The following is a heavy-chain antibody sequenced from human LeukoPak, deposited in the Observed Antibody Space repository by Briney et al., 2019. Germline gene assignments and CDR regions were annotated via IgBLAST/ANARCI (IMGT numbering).Heavy chain of an antibody. CDR2: IRYDGSNK. V-gene: IGHV3-30*02. CDR3: ARETATVMDAFDI. D-gene: IGHD4-17*01. J-gene: IGHJ3*02. CDR1: GFTFSSYG. Sequence: PGGSLRLSCAASGFTFSSYGMHWVRQAPGKGLEWVAFIRYDGSNKYYADSVKGRFTISRDNSKNTLYLQMNSLRAEDTAVYYCARETATVMDAFDIWGQGTMVTVSS.